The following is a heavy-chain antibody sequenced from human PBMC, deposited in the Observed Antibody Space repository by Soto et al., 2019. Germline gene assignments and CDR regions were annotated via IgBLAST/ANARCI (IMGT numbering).Heavy chain of an antibody. CDR3: VRDWQLAP. V-gene: IGHV1-18*01. CDR2: IIGHNGNT. J-gene: IGHJ5*01. Sequence: QVQLVQSGDEVKKTGASVKVSCRASGYTLTNYGISWVQQAPGQGLFWMGWIIGHNGNTLYVQNVQSGLTLTIDTSTNTGYMELMSLNIDDTAMYYCVRDWQLAPWGQGTLVTVSS. CDR1: GYTLTNYG. D-gene: IGHD1-1*01.